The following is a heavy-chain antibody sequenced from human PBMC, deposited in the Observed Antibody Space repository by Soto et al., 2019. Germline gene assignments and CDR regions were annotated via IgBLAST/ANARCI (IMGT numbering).Heavy chain of an antibody. J-gene: IGHJ5*02. CDR1: GFTFSSYS. V-gene: IGHV3-21*01. CDR3: ARDDTMVRGVTSS. D-gene: IGHD3-10*01. Sequence: GGSLRLSCAASGFTFSSYSMNWVRQAPGKGLEWVTAIGSSGSNIYYADSVKGRFTMSRDNAKNSLDLQMNSLRAEDTAVYYCARDDTMVRGVTSSWGQGTLVTVSS. CDR2: IGSSGSNI.